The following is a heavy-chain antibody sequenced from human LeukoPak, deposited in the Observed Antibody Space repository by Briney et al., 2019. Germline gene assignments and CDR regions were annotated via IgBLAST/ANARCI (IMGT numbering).Heavy chain of an antibody. CDR1: GFTLSTYW. V-gene: IGHV3-7*03. J-gene: IGHJ4*02. CDR3: ARDKVVGATIFDY. Sequence: GGSLRLSCAASGFTLSTYWMSWIRQAPGKGLEWVANIKQDGSEIYYVDSVKGRFTISRDNAKNSLYLQMNSLRAEDTAVYYCARDKVVGATIFDYWGQGTLVTVSS. D-gene: IGHD1-26*01. CDR2: IKQDGSEI.